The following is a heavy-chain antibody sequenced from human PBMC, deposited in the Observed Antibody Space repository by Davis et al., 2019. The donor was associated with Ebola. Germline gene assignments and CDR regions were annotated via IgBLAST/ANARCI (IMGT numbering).Heavy chain of an antibody. V-gene: IGHV3-30*02. CDR1: GFTFSSYA. J-gene: IGHJ4*02. Sequence: PGGSLRLSCAASGFTFSSYAMHWVRQAPGKGLEWVAFIRYDGSNKYYADSVKGRFTISRDNSKNTLYLQMNSLRAEDTAVYYCAKQVGAYNWNYGEDYYFDYWGQGTLVTVSS. CDR2: IRYDGSNK. CDR3: AKQVGAYNWNYGEDYYFDY. D-gene: IGHD1-7*01.